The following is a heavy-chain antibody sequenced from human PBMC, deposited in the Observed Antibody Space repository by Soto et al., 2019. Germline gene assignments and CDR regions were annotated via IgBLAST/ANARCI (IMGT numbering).Heavy chain of an antibody. CDR3: ARDHSPQLYFDY. Sequence: SLRLSCAASGFTFSSYAMHWVRQAPGKGLEWVAVISYDGSNKYYADSVKGRFTISRDNSKNTLYLQMNSLRAEDTAVYYCARDHSPQLYFDYWGQGTLVTVSS. V-gene: IGHV3-30-3*01. J-gene: IGHJ4*02. CDR2: ISYDGSNK. CDR1: GFTFSSYA. D-gene: IGHD2-2*01.